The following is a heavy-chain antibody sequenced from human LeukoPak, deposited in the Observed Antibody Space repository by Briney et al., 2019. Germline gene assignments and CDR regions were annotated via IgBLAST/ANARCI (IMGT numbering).Heavy chain of an antibody. V-gene: IGHV4-38-2*01. CDR2: IYHSGST. J-gene: IGHJ5*02. D-gene: IGHD3-10*02. CDR3: ARPHISMLELLPYYNWFDP. CDR1: GYSISSGYF. Sequence: PSETLSLTCSVSGYSISSGYFWGWIRQPPGKGPEWIGSIYHSGSTYYNPSLKSRVTISVDTSQNQFSLKLSSVTAADTAVYYCARPHISMLELLPYYNWFDPWGQGTLVTVSS.